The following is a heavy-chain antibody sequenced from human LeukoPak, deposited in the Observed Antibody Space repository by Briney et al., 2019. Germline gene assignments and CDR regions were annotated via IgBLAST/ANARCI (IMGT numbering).Heavy chain of an antibody. Sequence: ASVKVSCKASGYTFTSYGISWVRQAPGQGLEWMGWISAYNGNTNYAQKLQGRVTMTTDTSTSTACMELRSLRSDDTAVYYCARDLGFSSSWSGGWFDPWGQGTLVTVSS. J-gene: IGHJ5*02. CDR2: ISAYNGNT. V-gene: IGHV1-18*01. CDR1: GYTFTSYG. D-gene: IGHD6-13*01. CDR3: ARDLGFSSSWSGGWFDP.